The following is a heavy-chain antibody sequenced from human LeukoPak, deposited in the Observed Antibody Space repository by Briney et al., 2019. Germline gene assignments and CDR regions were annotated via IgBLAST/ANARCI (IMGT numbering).Heavy chain of an antibody. CDR2: INPNGGST. V-gene: IGHV1-46*01. CDR3: ARPRGTMIGYDAFDI. Sequence: ASVKVSCKASGYTFTSYYMHWVRQAPGQGLEWMAIINPNGGSTSYAQKFQGRVIMTRDMSTSTVYMEMSSLRSEDTAVYYCARPRGTMIGYDAFDIWGQGTMVTVSS. J-gene: IGHJ3*02. D-gene: IGHD3-22*01. CDR1: GYTFTSYY.